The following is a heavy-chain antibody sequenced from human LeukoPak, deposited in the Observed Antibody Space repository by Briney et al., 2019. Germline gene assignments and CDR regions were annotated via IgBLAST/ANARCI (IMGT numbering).Heavy chain of an antibody. D-gene: IGHD3-3*01. V-gene: IGHV3-74*01. CDR1: GFTFSSYW. CDR3: ASTFWSGYYIS. CDR2: INSDGSST. J-gene: IGHJ4*02. Sequence: GSLRLSCAASGFTFSSYWMHWVRQAPGKGLVWVSRINSDGSSTSYADSVKGRFTISRDNAKNTLYLQMNSLRAEDTAVYYCASTFWSGYYISWGQGTLVTVSS.